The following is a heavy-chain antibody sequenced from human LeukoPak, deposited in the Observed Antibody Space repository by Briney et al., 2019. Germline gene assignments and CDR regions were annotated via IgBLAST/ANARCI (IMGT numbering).Heavy chain of an antibody. Sequence: GGSLRLSWAASGFTFDDYAMHWVRQAPGKGLEWVLGISWNSGSIGYADSVKGRFTISRDNSKNTLHLQMNSLKAEDTAVYYCARKGQSEDYGKPDWGQGTLVTVSS. CDR3: ARKGQSEDYGKPD. D-gene: IGHD4-17*01. CDR2: ISWNSGSI. V-gene: IGHV3-9*01. J-gene: IGHJ4*02. CDR1: GFTFDDYA.